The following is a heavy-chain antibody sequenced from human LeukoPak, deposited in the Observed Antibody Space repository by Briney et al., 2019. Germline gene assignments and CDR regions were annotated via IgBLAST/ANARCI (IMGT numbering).Heavy chain of an antibody. D-gene: IGHD3-10*02. Sequence: GGSLRLSCAASGFTFSTYSMNWVRQAPGKGLEWVAIISYDGSNEDYADSAKGRFTISRDNSKNTLYLQMNSLRAEDSAVYYCAKSRVRGVYYFDYWGQGTLVTVSS. CDR3: AKSRVRGVYYFDY. J-gene: IGHJ4*02. CDR1: GFTFSTYS. V-gene: IGHV3-30*18. CDR2: ISYDGSNE.